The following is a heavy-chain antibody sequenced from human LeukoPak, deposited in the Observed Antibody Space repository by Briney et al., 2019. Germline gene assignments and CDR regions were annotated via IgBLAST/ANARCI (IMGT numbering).Heavy chain of an antibody. CDR2: INHSGST. Sequence: SETLSLTCAVYGGSFSGYYWSWIRQPPGKGLEWIGEINHSGSTNYNPSLKSRVTISVDTSKNQFSLKLSSVTAADTAVYYCAREVRGPQMATILDYWGQGTLVTVSS. J-gene: IGHJ4*02. CDR1: GGSFSGYY. V-gene: IGHV4-34*01. D-gene: IGHD5-24*01. CDR3: AREVRGPQMATILDY.